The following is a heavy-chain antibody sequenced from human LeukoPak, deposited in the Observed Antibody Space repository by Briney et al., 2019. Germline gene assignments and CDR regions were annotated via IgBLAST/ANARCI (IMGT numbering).Heavy chain of an antibody. J-gene: IGHJ4*02. V-gene: IGHV3-30*18. D-gene: IGHD3-3*01. CDR3: AKCGDYDFWSGWGNYFDY. CDR2: ISYDGSNK. Sequence: GGSLRLSCAASGFTFSTYGMHWVRQAPGKGLEWVAVISYDGSNKYYADSVKGRFTVSRDNSENTLYLQMNSLRAEDTAVYYCAKCGDYDFWSGWGNYFDYWGQGTLVTVSS. CDR1: GFTFSTYG.